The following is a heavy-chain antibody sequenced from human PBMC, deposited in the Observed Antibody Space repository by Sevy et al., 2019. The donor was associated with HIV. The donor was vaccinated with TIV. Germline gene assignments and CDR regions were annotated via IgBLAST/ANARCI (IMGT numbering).Heavy chain of an antibody. D-gene: IGHD6-6*01. Sequence: ASVKVSCKASGGTFSSYAISWVRQAPGQGLEWMGGIIPIFGTANYAQKCQGRVTITADESTSTAYMELSSLRSEDTAVYYCARAPSYSSSSPIDAFDIWGQGTMVTVSS. CDR2: IIPIFGTA. CDR1: GGTFSSYA. V-gene: IGHV1-69*13. J-gene: IGHJ3*02. CDR3: ARAPSYSSSSPIDAFDI.